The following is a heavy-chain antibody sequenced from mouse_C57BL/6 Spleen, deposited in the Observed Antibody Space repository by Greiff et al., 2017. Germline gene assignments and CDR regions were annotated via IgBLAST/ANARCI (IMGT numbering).Heavy chain of an antibody. J-gene: IGHJ1*03. CDR3: ARREAEGYFDV. CDR2: IYPGGGYT. CDR1: GYTFTNYW. Sequence: QVQLQQSGAELVRPGTSVKMSCKASGYTFTNYWIGWAKQRPGHGLEWIGDIYPGGGYTNYNEKFKGKATLTADKSSSTAYMQFSSLTSEDSAIYYGARREAEGYFDVWGTGTTVTVSS. V-gene: IGHV1-63*01.